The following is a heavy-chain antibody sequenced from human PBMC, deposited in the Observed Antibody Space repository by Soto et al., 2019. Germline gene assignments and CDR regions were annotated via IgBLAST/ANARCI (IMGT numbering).Heavy chain of an antibody. CDR2: IYYSGST. CDR3: ARGVGAYCGGDCSNPGY. CDR1: GGSISSGGYY. Sequence: QVQLQESGPGLVKPSQTLSLTCTVSGGSISSGGYYWSWIRQHPGKGLEWIGYIYYSGSTYYNPSLKSRVTIAVDTSKNQFSLKLSSVTAADTAVYYCARGVGAYCGGDCSNPGYWGQGTLVTVSS. V-gene: IGHV4-31*03. J-gene: IGHJ4*02. D-gene: IGHD2-21*02.